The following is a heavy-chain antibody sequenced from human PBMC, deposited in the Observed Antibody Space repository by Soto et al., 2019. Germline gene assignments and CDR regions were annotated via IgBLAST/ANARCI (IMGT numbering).Heavy chain of an antibody. CDR3: VARYCINTTRYVY. CDR1: GGSISSDNW. Sequence: SSETLSLTCAVSGGSISSDNWWTWVRQPPGEGLEWIGEIHPNGRTNYKPSLKSRITISVDKSENQFSLWLTAVTAADTARYYFVARYCINTTRYVYSGQGT. V-gene: IGHV4-4*02. D-gene: IGHD2-15*01. J-gene: IGHJ4*02. CDR2: IHPNGRT.